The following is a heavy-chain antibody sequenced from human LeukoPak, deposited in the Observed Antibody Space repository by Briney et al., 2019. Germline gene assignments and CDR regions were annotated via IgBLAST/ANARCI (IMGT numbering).Heavy chain of an antibody. Sequence: GASVKVSCKASGYIFTSYYIHWVRQAPGQGLEWMGWINPNSGGTNYAQKFQGRVTMTRDTSISTAYMELSRLRSDDTAVYYCARDSGERGSGSYLIAYWGQGTLVTVSS. J-gene: IGHJ4*02. CDR3: ARDSGERGSGSYLIAY. CDR1: GYIFTSYY. CDR2: INPNSGGT. V-gene: IGHV1-2*02. D-gene: IGHD3-10*01.